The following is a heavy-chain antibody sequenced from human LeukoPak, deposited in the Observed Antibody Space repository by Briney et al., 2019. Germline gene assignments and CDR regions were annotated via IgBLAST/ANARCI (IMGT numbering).Heavy chain of an antibody. Sequence: QPGGSLRLSCAASGFTFSSYAMHWVRQAPGKGLEWVAVISYDGSNKYYADSVKGRFTISRDNSKNTLYLQMNSLRAEDTAVYYCASLLGTVFPFLPRGQGTLVTVSS. J-gene: IGHJ5*02. CDR1: GFTFSSYA. CDR3: ASLLGTVFPFLP. D-gene: IGHD7-27*01. V-gene: IGHV3-30-3*01. CDR2: ISYDGSNK.